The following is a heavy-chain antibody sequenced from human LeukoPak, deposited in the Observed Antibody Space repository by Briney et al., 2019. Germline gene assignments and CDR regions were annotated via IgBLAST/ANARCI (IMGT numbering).Heavy chain of an antibody. Sequence: ASVKVSCKASGYSFTSYSIHWVRQVPGQRLEWMGWINAGSGNTKYSLEFQGRITITRDTSATTAYMDLSSLTSEDMAVYYCARSRLVIIALGAFDIWGQGTMVTVSS. CDR2: INAGSGNT. CDR3: ARSRLVIIALGAFDI. V-gene: IGHV1-3*03. D-gene: IGHD3-9*01. CDR1: GYSFTSYS. J-gene: IGHJ3*02.